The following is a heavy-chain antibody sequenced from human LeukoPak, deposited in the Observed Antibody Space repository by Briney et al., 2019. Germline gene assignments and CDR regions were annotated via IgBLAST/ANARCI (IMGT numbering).Heavy chain of an antibody. V-gene: IGHV3-23*01. Sequence: GGSLRLSCAASGFNFSNYAMTWVRQAPGKGLEWVSAIIGSSSNTYYADSVKGRFTISRDNSKNMLCLELNSLTVEDTAIYYCAKDRSSATSCSNYWGRGTLVTVSS. D-gene: IGHD2-2*01. CDR1: GFNFSNYA. CDR2: IIGSSSNT. J-gene: IGHJ4*02. CDR3: AKDRSSATSCSNY.